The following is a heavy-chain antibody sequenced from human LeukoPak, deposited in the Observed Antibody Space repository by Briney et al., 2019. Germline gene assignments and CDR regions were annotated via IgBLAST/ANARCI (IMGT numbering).Heavy chain of an antibody. D-gene: IGHD3-9*01. CDR2: IGSDSTYE. Sequence: GGSLRLSCVASGFTFRSYSMHWVRQAPGKGLEWVSSIGSDSTYEYSPDSVKGRFTISRDNAKNSLYLQMNSLRAEDTAVYYCARDLVPYYDILTGYWGYWGQGTLVTVSS. CDR1: GFTFRSYS. CDR3: ARDLVPYYDILTGYWGY. V-gene: IGHV3-21*01. J-gene: IGHJ4*02.